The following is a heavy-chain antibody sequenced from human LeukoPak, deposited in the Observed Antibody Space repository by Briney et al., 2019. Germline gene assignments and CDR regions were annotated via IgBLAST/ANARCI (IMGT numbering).Heavy chain of an antibody. V-gene: IGHV3-30*02. D-gene: IGHD6-6*01. Sequence: GVSLRLSCAASGFTFSYYGIHWVRQAPGKGLEWVAFIRYDGSNKYYADSVKGRFTISRDNSKNTLYLQMNSLRAEDTAVYYCARHRGFRVAARLGLDFDYWGQGTLVTVSS. CDR3: ARHRGFRVAARLGLDFDY. J-gene: IGHJ4*02. CDR1: GFTFSYYG. CDR2: IRYDGSNK.